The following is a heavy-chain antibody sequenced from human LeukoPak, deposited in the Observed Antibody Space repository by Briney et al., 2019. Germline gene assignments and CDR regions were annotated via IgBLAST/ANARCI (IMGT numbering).Heavy chain of an antibody. D-gene: IGHD2-8*01. CDR2: IYYSGST. CDR3: ASYQWGFDY. V-gene: IGHV4-59*01. J-gene: IGHJ4*02. Sequence: SETLSLTCTVSGGSISSYYWSWIRQPPGKGLEWIGYIYYSGSTNYNPSLKSRVTISVDTSKNQFSLKLSSATAADTAVYYCASYQWGFDYWGQGTLVTVSS. CDR1: GGSISSYY.